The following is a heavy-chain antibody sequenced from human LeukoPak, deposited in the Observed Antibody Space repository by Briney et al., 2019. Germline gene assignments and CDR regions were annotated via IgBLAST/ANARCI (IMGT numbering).Heavy chain of an antibody. D-gene: IGHD2-8*01. V-gene: IGHV4-4*07. CDR1: GPSISSYY. J-gene: IGHJ5*02. CDR2: IHTSGST. CDR3: ARDGTPRGCTSGACGGAFDP. Sequence: SETLSLACSVSGPSISSYYCGSGRQPAGKGREWVGPIHTSGSTNYNTSLKSRVTMSVDTSKNQFSLKLSSVTAADTAVYYCARDGTPRGCTSGACGGAFDPWGQGTLVTVSS.